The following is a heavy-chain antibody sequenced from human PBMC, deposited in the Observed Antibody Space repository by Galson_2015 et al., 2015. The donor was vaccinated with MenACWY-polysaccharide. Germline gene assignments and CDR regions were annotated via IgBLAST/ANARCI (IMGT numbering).Heavy chain of an antibody. D-gene: IGHD2-15*01. CDR3: AKAERVGWFDP. CDR2: IYSSGNT. V-gene: IGHV4-61*02. Sequence: TLSLTCPVSGGSISSGSYYWSWIRQPAGKGMEWIGRIYSSGNTDYNPSLKSRVTISIDTSKNQLSLKLYSVTAADTAVYYCAKAERVGWFDPWGLGTLVTVSS. CDR1: GGSISSGSYY. J-gene: IGHJ5*02.